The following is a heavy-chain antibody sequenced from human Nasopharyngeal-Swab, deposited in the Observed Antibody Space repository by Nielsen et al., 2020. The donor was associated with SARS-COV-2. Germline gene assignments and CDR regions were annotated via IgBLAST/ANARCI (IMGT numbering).Heavy chain of an antibody. D-gene: IGHD6-19*01. Sequence: GWSLRLSCAASGFTFSSYWMHWVRQAPGKGLVWVSRINSGGNSADYADSVKGRFTISRDNAKNTLYLQMNSLRTEDTAVYYCARGGSGWYFAMDVWGRGTTVTVSS. CDR3: ARGGSGWYFAMDV. CDR2: INSGGNSA. CDR1: GFTFSSYW. V-gene: IGHV3-74*01. J-gene: IGHJ6*02.